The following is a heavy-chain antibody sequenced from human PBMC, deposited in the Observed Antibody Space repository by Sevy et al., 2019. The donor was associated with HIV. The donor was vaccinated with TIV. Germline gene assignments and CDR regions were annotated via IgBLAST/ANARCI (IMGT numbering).Heavy chain of an antibody. V-gene: IGHV3-48*03. J-gene: IGHJ6*02. CDR2: ISSSGSPI. D-gene: IGHD3-22*01. CDR1: GFTFSSYE. Sequence: GGSLRLSCAASGFTFSSYEMNWVRQAPGKGLEWVSYISSSGSPIYYADSVKGRFTISRDNAKNLLYLQMNSLRAEDTGVYYCARDLPGDSRMDVWGQGTTVTVSS. CDR3: ARDLPGDSRMDV.